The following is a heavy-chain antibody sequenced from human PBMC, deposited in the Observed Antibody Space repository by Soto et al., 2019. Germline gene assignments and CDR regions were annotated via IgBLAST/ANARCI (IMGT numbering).Heavy chain of an antibody. D-gene: IGHD2-15*01. Sequence: ASVKVSCKVSGYTLTELSMHWVRQAPGKGLEWMGGFDAEDGDTIYAQKFQGRVTMTRDTSASTAYMELSSLRSEDTAVYYCARGPTPSWFDPWGQGTLVTVSS. V-gene: IGHV1-24*01. CDR1: GYTLTELS. J-gene: IGHJ5*02. CDR2: FDAEDGDT. CDR3: ARGPTPSWFDP.